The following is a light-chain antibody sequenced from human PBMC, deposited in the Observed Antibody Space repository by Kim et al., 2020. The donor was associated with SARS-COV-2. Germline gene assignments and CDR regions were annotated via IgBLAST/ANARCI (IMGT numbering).Light chain of an antibody. J-gene: IGLJ1*01. V-gene: IGLV3-9*01. CDR1: NIGRRI. CDR2: GDK. CDR3: QVWDSSTDV. Sequence: AVQRQTARVTCGGNNIGRRIVYGYEQTPGQAPGLVIDGDKSGPSGIPERFSASNSGNTATLTINRAHAGDAADYYCQVWDSSTDVFGTGTKVTVL.